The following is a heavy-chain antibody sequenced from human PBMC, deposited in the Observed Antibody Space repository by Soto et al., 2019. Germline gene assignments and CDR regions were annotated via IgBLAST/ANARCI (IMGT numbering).Heavy chain of an antibody. CDR3: AKNQPSWATRAAFDY. CDR1: GFTFSNYA. CDR2: ISGGSGDST. J-gene: IGHJ4*02. V-gene: IGHV3-23*01. D-gene: IGHD2-2*01. Sequence: PRGSLRLSCAASGFTFSNYAMNWVRQAPGKGLEWVSGISGGSGDSTFYADSVKGRFTISRDNSKNTLHLQMNSLRTEDTAVYYCAKNQPSWATRAAFDYWGQGTLVTVSS.